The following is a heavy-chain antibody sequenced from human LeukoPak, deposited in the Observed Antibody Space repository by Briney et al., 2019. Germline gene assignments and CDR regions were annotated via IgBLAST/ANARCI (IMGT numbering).Heavy chain of an antibody. CDR1: GGSISNYY. Sequence: SETLSLTCIVSGGSISNYYWSWIRQPPGKGLEWIGYISYSGTTNYNPSLNSRVNISLDTSKNQFSLKMTSVTAADTAVYYCARDLLADTTGTVDYWGQGTLVTVSS. D-gene: IGHD1-1*01. J-gene: IGHJ4*02. CDR2: ISYSGTT. CDR3: ARDLLADTTGTVDY. V-gene: IGHV4-59*01.